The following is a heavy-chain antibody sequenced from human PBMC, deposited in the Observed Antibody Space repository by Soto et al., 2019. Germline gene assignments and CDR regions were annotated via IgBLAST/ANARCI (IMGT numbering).Heavy chain of an antibody. CDR3: ARDPDSSGSGSPLDY. D-gene: IGHD3-10*01. CDR1: GFTFSSYG. CDR2: IWYDGSNK. V-gene: IGHV3-33*01. J-gene: IGHJ4*02. Sequence: QVQLVESGGGVVQPGRSLRLSCAASGFTFSSYGMQWVRQAPGKGLEWVAVIWYDGSNKYYADSVKGRFTISRDNSKNTLYLQMNSLRAEDTAVYYCARDPDSSGSGSPLDYWGQGTLVTVSS.